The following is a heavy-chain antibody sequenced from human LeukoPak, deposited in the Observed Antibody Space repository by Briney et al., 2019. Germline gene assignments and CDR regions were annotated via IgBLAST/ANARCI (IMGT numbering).Heavy chain of an antibody. CDR2: IYYSGST. Sequence: SETLSLTCTVSGGSISSSSYYWGWIRQPPGKGLEWIGSIYYSGSTYYNPSLKSRVTISVDTSKNQFSPKLSSVTAADTAVYYCARQRVGYGVTGGYFDYWGQGTLVTVSS. CDR1: GGSISSSSYY. CDR3: ARQRVGYGVTGGYFDY. J-gene: IGHJ4*02. D-gene: IGHD4-17*01. V-gene: IGHV4-39*01.